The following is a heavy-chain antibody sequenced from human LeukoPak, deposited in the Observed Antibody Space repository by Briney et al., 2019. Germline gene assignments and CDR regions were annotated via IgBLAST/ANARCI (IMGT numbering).Heavy chain of an antibody. CDR2: IYYSGTT. V-gene: IGHV4-61*01. J-gene: IGHJ4*02. CDR3: ASAFRGICAFLDY. CDR1: GGSVSSGRYY. D-gene: IGHD3-3*01. Sequence: PSETLSLTCTVSGGSVSSGRYYWSWIRQPPGKGLEWIGFIYYSGTTNYNPSLKSRVTISVGSSKNRFTLKLSSVTAADTAGYYCASAFRGICAFLDYWGQGTLVTVSS.